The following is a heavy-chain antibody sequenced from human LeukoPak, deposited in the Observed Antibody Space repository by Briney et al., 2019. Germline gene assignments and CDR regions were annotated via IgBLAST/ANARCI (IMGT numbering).Heavy chain of an antibody. J-gene: IGHJ3*02. CDR2: IYPGDSDT. CDR1: GYSFTSYW. Sequence: GESLKISCKGSGYSFTSYWIGWVRQMPGKGLEWMGIIYPGDSDTRYSPSFQGQVTISSDKSISTAYLQWSSLKASDTAMYYCARIRVGATRFDAFDIWGQGTMVTVSS. V-gene: IGHV5-51*01. CDR3: ARIRVGATRFDAFDI. D-gene: IGHD1-26*01.